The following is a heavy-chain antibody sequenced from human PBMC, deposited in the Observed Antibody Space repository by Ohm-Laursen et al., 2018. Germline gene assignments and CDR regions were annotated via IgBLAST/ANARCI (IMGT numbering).Heavy chain of an antibody. CDR2: IYNSGST. D-gene: IGHD3-22*01. CDR3: ARSSGWYFDY. Sequence: SETLSLTCTVSGGSISSYYWSWIRQPPGKGLEWIGYIYNSGSTNYNPSLKSRVTISVDTSKNQVSLKLSSVTAADTAVYYFARSSGWYFDYWGQGTLVTVSS. J-gene: IGHJ4*02. CDR1: GGSISSYY. V-gene: IGHV4-59*01.